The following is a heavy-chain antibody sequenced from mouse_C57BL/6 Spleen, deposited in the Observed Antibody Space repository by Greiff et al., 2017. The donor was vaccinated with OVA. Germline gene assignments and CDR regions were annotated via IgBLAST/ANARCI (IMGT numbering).Heavy chain of an antibody. Sequence: QVQLQQPGAELVMPGASVKLSCKASGYTFTSYWMHWVKQRPGQGLEWIGEIDPSDSYTNYNQKFKGKSTLTVDKSSSTAYMQLSSLTSEDSAVYYCAKTAQATGAMDYWGQGTSVTVSS. J-gene: IGHJ4*01. CDR3: AKTAQATGAMDY. D-gene: IGHD3-2*02. V-gene: IGHV1-69*01. CDR1: GYTFTSYW. CDR2: IDPSDSYT.